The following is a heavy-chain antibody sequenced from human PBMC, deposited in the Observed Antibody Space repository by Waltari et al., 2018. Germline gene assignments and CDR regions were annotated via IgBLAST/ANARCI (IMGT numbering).Heavy chain of an antibody. CDR1: GYTFTGYC. D-gene: IGHD6-19*01. CDR2: INPNSGGT. CDR3: ARDTRIAVALPDY. Sequence: QPQLVQSGAGGKQPAASVKVTCKASGYTFTGYCLQRLGKAPGQGLEWMGRINPNSGGTNDAQKFQGRVTMTSDTSISTAYMELSRLRSDDTAVYYCARDTRIAVALPDYWGQGTLVTVSS. V-gene: IGHV1-2*06. J-gene: IGHJ4*02.